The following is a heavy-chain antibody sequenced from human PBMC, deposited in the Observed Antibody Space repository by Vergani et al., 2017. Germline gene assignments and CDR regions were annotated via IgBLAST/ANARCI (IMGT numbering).Heavy chain of an antibody. J-gene: IGHJ4*02. CDR1: GFTVSSNY. CDR2: IYSGGST. D-gene: IGHD2-2*02. CDR3: ARGDSVVVPAAIN. V-gene: IGHV3-53*04. Sequence: EVQLVESGGGLVQPGGSLRLSCAASGFTVSSNYMSWVRQAPGKGLEWVSVIYSGGSTYYADSVKGRFTISRHNSKNTLYLQMNSLRAEDTAVYYCARGDSVVVPAAINWGQGTLVTVAS.